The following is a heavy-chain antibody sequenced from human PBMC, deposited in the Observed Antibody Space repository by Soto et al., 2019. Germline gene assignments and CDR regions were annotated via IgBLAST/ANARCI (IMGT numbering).Heavy chain of an antibody. V-gene: IGHV3-53*01. CDR1: GLIISDSH. D-gene: IGHD3-10*01. CDR2: IYSGGNA. CDR3: ASLDYGSAWSTPIYYNDY. Sequence: PGGSLRLSCTASGLIISDSHMSWVRQAPGKGLEWVSAIYSGGNAFYADSVMGRFTVSRDTSRGTLYLHMNSLRAEDTAVYYCASLDYGSAWSTPIYYNDYWGQGALVTVSS. J-gene: IGHJ4*02.